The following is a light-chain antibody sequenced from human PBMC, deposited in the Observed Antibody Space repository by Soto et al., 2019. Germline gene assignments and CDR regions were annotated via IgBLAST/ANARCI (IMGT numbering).Light chain of an antibody. CDR1: SSDVGAYNY. V-gene: IGLV2-14*01. J-gene: IGLJ1*01. Sequence: QSVLTQPASVSGSPGQSITISCTGTSSDVGAYNYVSWYQQHPGKAPKLMIYDVSDRPSGVSNRFSGSKSGNTASLTISGLQAEDEADYFCSSYTSSDTLYVFGTGTKVTV. CDR2: DVS. CDR3: SSYTSSDTLYV.